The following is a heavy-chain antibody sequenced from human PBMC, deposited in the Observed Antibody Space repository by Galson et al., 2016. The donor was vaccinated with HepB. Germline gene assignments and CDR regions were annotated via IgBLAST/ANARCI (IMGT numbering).Heavy chain of an antibody. Sequence: ETLSLTCNVSGGSISSTDHLWAWIRQSPETGLEWIGNIYHGGSTYYNPSLTSRLTISVGTSKNQFSLRLTSVTAADTAVYYCARLGGKERVRRWGPFDIWGQGTMVTASS. CDR1: GGSISSTDHL. V-gene: IGHV4-39*01. J-gene: IGHJ3*02. CDR2: IYHGGST. CDR3: ARLGGKERVRRWGPFDI. D-gene: IGHD3-10*01.